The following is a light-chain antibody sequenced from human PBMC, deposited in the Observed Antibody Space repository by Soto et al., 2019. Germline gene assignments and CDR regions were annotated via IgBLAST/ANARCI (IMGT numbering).Light chain of an antibody. CDR3: QVWDSSSDHPYV. CDR2: DDS. V-gene: IGLV3-21*02. Sequence: SYELTQPPSVSVAPGQTARITCGGNNIGSKSVHWYQQKPGQAPVLVVYDDSDRPSGIPERFSGSNSGNTATLTISRVEAEDEAEYYCQVWDSSSDHPYVFGTGTKLTVL. J-gene: IGLJ1*01. CDR1: NIGSKS.